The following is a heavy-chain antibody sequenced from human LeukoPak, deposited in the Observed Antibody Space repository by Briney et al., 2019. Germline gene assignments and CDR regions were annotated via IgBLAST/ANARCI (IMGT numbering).Heavy chain of an antibody. CDR1: GFTFSSYG. Sequence: GGSLRLSCAASGFTFSSYGMHWVRQAPGKGLEWVAVISYDGSNKYYADSVKGRFTISRDNSKNTLYLQMNSLRAEDTAVYYCAKDSGSYYVYYYYYMDVWGKGTTVTVSS. J-gene: IGHJ6*03. V-gene: IGHV3-30*18. CDR3: AKDSGSYYVYYYYYMDV. D-gene: IGHD1-26*01. CDR2: ISYDGSNK.